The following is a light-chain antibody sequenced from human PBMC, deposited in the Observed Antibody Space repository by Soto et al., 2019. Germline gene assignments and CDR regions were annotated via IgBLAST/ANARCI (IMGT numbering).Light chain of an antibody. CDR2: DAS. CDR1: QDIKNY. J-gene: IGKJ2*01. Sequence: DIQMTQSPSSLSASVGDSVTITCQASQDIKNYVNWYQQKPGKAPKLLIYDASKLETGVPSRFSGSGSGTTFTFTITSLQAEDFETYYCQQYDNLPPNTFGQGTRLEIK. V-gene: IGKV1-33*01. CDR3: QQYDNLPPNT.